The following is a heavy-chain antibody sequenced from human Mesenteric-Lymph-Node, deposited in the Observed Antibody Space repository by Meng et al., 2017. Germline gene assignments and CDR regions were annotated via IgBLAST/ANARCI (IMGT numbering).Heavy chain of an antibody. CDR2: LNPNRGDT. CDR3: AAFYYESSGYFRADY. V-gene: IGHV1-2*06. CDR1: GYTFTDYY. D-gene: IGHD3-22*01. J-gene: IGHJ4*02. Sequence: QVQLVQSGAEVKKPGASVKVSCKASGYTFTDYYMQWVRQAPGQGLEWMGRLNPNRGDTNYAQKFQGRVTMTRDTSISTAYMELSRLTSDDTAVYYCAAFYYESSGYFRADYWGQGILVTVSS.